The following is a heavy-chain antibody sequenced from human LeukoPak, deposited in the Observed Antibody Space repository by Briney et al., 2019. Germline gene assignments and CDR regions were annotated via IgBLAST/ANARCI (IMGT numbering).Heavy chain of an antibody. V-gene: IGHV4-34*01. D-gene: IGHD2-8*01. CDR1: GGSFSGYY. Sequence: SETLSLTCAVYGGSFSGYYWSWIRQPPGKGLEWIGEINHSGSTNYNPSLKSRVTISVDTSKNQFSLKLSSVTAADTAVYYCTSKTRTRYCTNGVCYADYWGQGPLVTVSS. CDR3: TSKTRTRYCTNGVCYADY. CDR2: INHSGST. J-gene: IGHJ4*02.